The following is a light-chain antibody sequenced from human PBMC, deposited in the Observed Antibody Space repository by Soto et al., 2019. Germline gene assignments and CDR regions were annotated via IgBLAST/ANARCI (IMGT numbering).Light chain of an antibody. CDR3: HQYYTTLIT. Sequence: DIVMTQSPDSLAVSLGERATIKCKSSQSVLYSSSNKNYLAWYKQKPGQPPKLFISWASTRESGVPDRFSGSGSGTNFTLTISSLQAEDVALYYCHQYYTTLITFGQGTRLEIK. J-gene: IGKJ5*01. CDR2: WAS. CDR1: QSVLYSSSNKNY. V-gene: IGKV4-1*01.